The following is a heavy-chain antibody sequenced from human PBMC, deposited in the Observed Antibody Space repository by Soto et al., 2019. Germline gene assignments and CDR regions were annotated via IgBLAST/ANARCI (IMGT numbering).Heavy chain of an antibody. J-gene: IGHJ4*02. CDR3: ARGSQYYYDGSGPLDC. Sequence: QVQLVESGGGVVQPGGSLRLSCAASGFTFSTYTIHWVRQAPGKGLEWVALISYDGSNNYYADSVKGRFTISRDNSKNTLYLQMTSLRGGDTAVYFCARGSQYYYDGSGPLDCWGQGTLVTVSA. CDR1: GFTFSTYT. V-gene: IGHV3-30-3*01. D-gene: IGHD3-22*01. CDR2: ISYDGSNN.